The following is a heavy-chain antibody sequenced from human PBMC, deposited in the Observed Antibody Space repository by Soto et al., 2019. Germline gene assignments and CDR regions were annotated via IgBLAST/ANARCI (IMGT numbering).Heavy chain of an antibody. D-gene: IGHD3-10*01. CDR3: ARGRGAMVRGVITPLVYNWFDP. J-gene: IGHJ5*02. CDR1: GGTFSSYA. Sequence: SVKVSCKASGGTFSSYAISWVRQAPGQGLEWMGGIIPIFGTANYAQKFQGRVTITADESTSTAYMELSSLRSEDTAVYYGARGRGAMVRGVITPLVYNWFDPWGQGTLVTVSS. CDR2: IIPIFGTA. V-gene: IGHV1-69*13.